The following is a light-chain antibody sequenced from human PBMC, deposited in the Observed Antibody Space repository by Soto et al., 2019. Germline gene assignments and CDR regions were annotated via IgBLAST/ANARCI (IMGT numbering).Light chain of an antibody. Sequence: DIVMTQSPDSLAVSLGERATINCKSSQSVLYSSNNKNYLAWYQHKPGQPPKLLIYWASTRESGVPERFSGSGSGTDFTLTICSLQAEDVAVYYCQQHYSTPLTFGGGTRLEIK. CDR3: QQHYSTPLT. CDR1: QSVLYSSNNKNY. V-gene: IGKV4-1*01. J-gene: IGKJ5*01. CDR2: WAS.